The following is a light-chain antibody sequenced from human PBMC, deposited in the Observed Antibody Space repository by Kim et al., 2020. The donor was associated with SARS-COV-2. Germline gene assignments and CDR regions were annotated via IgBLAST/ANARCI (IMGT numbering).Light chain of an antibody. CDR2: RSD. Sequence: TPGQRVTISCSGSTSNIGTNFVYWYQQMPGTAPKLLIHRSDQRPSVVPDRFSGSKSGTSASLAISGLRSEDEAYYYCAAWDDSLVVFGGGTQLTVL. CDR3: AAWDDSLVV. CDR1: TSNIGTNF. V-gene: IGLV1-47*01. J-gene: IGLJ2*01.